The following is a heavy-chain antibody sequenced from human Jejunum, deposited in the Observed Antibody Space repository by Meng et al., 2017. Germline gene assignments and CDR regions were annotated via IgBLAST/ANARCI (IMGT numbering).Heavy chain of an antibody. D-gene: IGHD6-13*01. Sequence: VGSGEGLFKPGGSRSVPCAASGFAVSVYSMNWVRQAPGQGLEWVSSIDPSSTFIYYADSVKGRFTISRDNAKNSLFLQMNSLRVDDTAVYYCARGSISYHKYDFWGQGALVTVSS. CDR3: ARGSISYHKYDF. J-gene: IGHJ4*02. CDR1: GFAVSVYS. V-gene: IGHV3-21*01. CDR2: IDPSSTFI.